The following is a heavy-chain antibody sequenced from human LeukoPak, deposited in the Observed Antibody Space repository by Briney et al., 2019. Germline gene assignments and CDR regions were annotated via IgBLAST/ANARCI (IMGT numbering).Heavy chain of an antibody. J-gene: IGHJ4*02. Sequence: GGSLRLSCATSGFTFSSYWMHWVRQVPGRGLVWVSRINSDGSITDYADSAKGRFTIARDTAQNTLHLQMNSLRVEDTAMYYCAREPGGYYDSSGFLDDWGQGTLVTVSS. CDR1: GFTFSSYW. CDR2: INSDGSIT. CDR3: AREPGGYYDSSGFLDD. D-gene: IGHD3-22*01. V-gene: IGHV3-74*01.